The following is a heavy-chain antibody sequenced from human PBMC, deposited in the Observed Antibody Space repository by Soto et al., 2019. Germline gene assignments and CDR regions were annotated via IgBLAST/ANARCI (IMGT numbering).Heavy chain of an antibody. CDR3: AKDRPQQLVYYYGMDV. J-gene: IGHJ6*02. Sequence: GGSLRLSCAASGFTFSSYSMNWVRQAPGKGLEWVSSISSSSSYIYYADSVKGRFTISRDNSKNSLYLQMNSLRAEDTAVYYCAKDRPQQLVYYYGMDVWGQGTTVTVSS. D-gene: IGHD6-13*01. CDR1: GFTFSSYS. V-gene: IGHV3-21*01. CDR2: ISSSSSYI.